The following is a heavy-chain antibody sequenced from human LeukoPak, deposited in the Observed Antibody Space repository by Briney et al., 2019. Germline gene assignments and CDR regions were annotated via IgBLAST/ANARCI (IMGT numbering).Heavy chain of an antibody. V-gene: IGHV3-23*01. CDR3: VRVELGLSFYY. D-gene: IGHD1-26*01. J-gene: IGHJ4*02. CDR2: VNRSGGNT. Sequence: GGSLRLSCAASGLTFINYALTWVRQAPGKGLEWVSAVNRSGGNTYYPDSVKGRFTLFRDNSKNTLYLQMNSLRAADTAVYDCVRVELGLSFYYWGQGTLVTVAS. CDR1: GLTFINYA.